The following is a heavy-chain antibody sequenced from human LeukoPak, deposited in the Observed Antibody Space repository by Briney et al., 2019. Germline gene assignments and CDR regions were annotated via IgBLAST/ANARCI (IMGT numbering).Heavy chain of an antibody. V-gene: IGHV6-1*01. CDR1: GDSVSSNSAA. Sequence: SQTLSLTCAISGDSVSSNSAAWNWIRQSPSRGLEWLGRTYYRSKWYNDYAVSVKSRITINPDTSKNQFSLQLNSVTPEDTAVYYCARDLRGTYSYGPWGGNWFDPWGQGTLVTVSS. J-gene: IGHJ5*02. CDR2: TYYRSKWYN. CDR3: ARDLRGTYSYGPWGGNWFDP. D-gene: IGHD5-18*01.